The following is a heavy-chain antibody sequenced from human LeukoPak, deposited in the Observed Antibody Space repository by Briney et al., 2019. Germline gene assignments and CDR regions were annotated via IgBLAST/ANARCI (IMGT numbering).Heavy chain of an antibody. CDR3: ARDCRIAARSGHWFDP. CDR1: GYTFTGYY. V-gene: IGHV1-2*02. Sequence: ASVKVSCKASGYTFTGYYMHWVRQAPGQGLEWMGWINPNSGGTNYAQKFQGRVTMIRDTSISTAYMELSRLRSDDTAVYYCARDCRIAARSGHWFDPWGQGTLVTVSS. D-gene: IGHD6-6*01. J-gene: IGHJ5*02. CDR2: INPNSGGT.